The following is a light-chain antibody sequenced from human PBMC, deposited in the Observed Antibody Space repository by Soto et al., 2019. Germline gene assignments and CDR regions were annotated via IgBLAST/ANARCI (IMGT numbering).Light chain of an antibody. Sequence: DIVMTQSPDSLAVSLGERATINCKSSQSVLHSSNNKNYLVWYQQKSGQPPKLLISWASTRESGVPDRFSGGGSGTDFTLTISSLQAEDVAVYYCQQYYSLPYTFGQGTKLEIK. CDR3: QQYYSLPYT. J-gene: IGKJ2*01. CDR1: QSVLHSSNNKNY. V-gene: IGKV4-1*01. CDR2: WAS.